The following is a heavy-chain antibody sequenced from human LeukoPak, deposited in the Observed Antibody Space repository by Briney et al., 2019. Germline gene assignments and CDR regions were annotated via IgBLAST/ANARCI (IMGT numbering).Heavy chain of an antibody. J-gene: IGHJ6*04. V-gene: IGHV3-23*01. CDR1: GFTFSSYA. CDR3: AKESRGLYYYGLDV. CDR2: ISGSSGSA. Sequence: PGGSLRLSCAASGFTFSSYAVTWVRQAPGKGLEWVSAISGSSGSAYYADPVKGRFTISRDNSKNTLCLQMNSLRAEDTAIYYCAKESRGLYYYGLDVWGKGTTVTVSS.